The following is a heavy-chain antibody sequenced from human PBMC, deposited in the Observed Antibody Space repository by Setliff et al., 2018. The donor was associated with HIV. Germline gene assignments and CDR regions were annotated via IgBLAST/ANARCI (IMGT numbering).Heavy chain of an antibody. V-gene: IGHV4-34*01. CDR1: GRSLSGYY. Sequence: PSETLSLTCAVYGRSLSGYYWSWIRQPPGKGLEWIGEINQSGSTNYNPSLKSRVTISVDTSKNQFSLKLSSVTAADTAVYYCARGVNPTYYDFWSGNYMRKYYYYYMDVWGIGTTVTVSS. CDR2: INQSGST. D-gene: IGHD3-3*01. J-gene: IGHJ6*03. CDR3: ARGVNPTYYDFWSGNYMRKYYYYYMDV.